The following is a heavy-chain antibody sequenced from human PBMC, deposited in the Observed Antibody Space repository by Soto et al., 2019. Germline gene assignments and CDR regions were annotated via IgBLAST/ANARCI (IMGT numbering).Heavy chain of an antibody. J-gene: IGHJ4*02. V-gene: IGHV4-34*01. CDR2: INHSGST. CDR1: GGYFSGYY. CDR3: ARRPTPGNFDY. D-gene: IGHD2-15*01. Sequence: PSETLSLTCAFYGGYFSGYYWSWIRQPPGKGLEWIGEINHSGSTNYNPSLKSRVTISVDTSKNQFSLKLSSVTAADTAVYYCARRPTPGNFDYWGQGTLVTVSS.